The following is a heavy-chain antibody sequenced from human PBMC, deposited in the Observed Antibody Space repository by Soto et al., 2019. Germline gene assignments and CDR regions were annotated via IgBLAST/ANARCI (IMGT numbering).Heavy chain of an antibody. CDR3: ARDIVLVPAAMVHWFDP. J-gene: IGHJ5*02. Sequence: ASVKVSCKASGYTFTSYDINWVRQAPGQGLEWMGIINPSGGSTSYAQKFQGRVTITADESTSTAYMELSSLRSEDTAVYYCARDIVLVPAAMVHWFDPWGQGTLVTVSS. CDR1: GYTFTSYD. V-gene: IGHV1-46*01. CDR2: INPSGGST. D-gene: IGHD2-2*01.